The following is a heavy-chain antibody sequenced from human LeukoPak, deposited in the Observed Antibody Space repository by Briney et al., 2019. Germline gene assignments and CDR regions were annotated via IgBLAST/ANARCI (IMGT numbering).Heavy chain of an antibody. V-gene: IGHV3-21*04. Sequence: PGGSLRLSCAASGFTFSSYSMNWVRQAPGKGLEWVSSISTSSSYIYYADSVKGRFTISRDNAKNSLYLQMNSLRAEDTALYYCAKDSSGYYSGIPDDYWGQGTLVTVSS. D-gene: IGHD3-22*01. CDR2: ISTSSSYI. CDR3: AKDSSGYYSGIPDDY. J-gene: IGHJ4*02. CDR1: GFTFSSYS.